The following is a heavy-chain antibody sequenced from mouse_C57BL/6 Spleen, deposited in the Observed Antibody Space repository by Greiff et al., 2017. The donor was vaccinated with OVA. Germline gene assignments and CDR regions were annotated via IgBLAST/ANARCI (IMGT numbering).Heavy chain of an antibody. D-gene: IGHD2-10*02. CDR1: GYTFTSYW. Sequence: QVQLQQPGAELVKPGASVKMSCKASGYTFTSYWLTWVKQRPGQGLEWIGDIYPGSGSTNYNEKFKRKATLTVDTSSSTAYMQLSSLTSEDSAVYYWERRGASMRGYCDDWGKGTTLTVSS. J-gene: IGHJ2*01. CDR3: ERRGASMRGYCDD. V-gene: IGHV1-55*01. CDR2: IYPGSGST.